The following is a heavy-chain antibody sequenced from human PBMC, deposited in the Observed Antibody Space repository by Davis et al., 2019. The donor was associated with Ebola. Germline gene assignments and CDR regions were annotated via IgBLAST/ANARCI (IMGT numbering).Heavy chain of an antibody. Sequence: KVSCKASAYSFTSNWISWVRQMPGKGLECMGIIFPGDSDTRYSPSFQGQVTISADKSISTAYLQWSSLKASDTAMYYCARGTDGYNPGGYFDSWGQGTLVTVSS. J-gene: IGHJ4*02. CDR2: IFPGDSDT. CDR3: ARGTDGYNPGGYFDS. V-gene: IGHV5-51*01. CDR1: AYSFTSNW. D-gene: IGHD5-24*01.